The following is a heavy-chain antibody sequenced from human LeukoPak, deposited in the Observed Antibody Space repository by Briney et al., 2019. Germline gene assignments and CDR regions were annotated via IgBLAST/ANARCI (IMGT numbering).Heavy chain of an antibody. Sequence: ASVKVSCKASGYTFTGYYMHWVRQALGQGLEGMGWIHPNSGGTNYAQKFQGRVNMTRDTSISTAYMELSRLRSDDTAVYYCARGYGSGSYYNRFDPWGQGTLVTVSS. CDR2: IHPNSGGT. V-gene: IGHV1-2*02. J-gene: IGHJ5*02. D-gene: IGHD3-10*01. CDR1: GYTFTGYY. CDR3: ARGYGSGSYYNRFDP.